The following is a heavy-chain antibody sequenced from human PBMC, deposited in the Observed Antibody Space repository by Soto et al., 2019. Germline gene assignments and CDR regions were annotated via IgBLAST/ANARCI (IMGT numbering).Heavy chain of an antibody. Sequence: SETLSLTCTVSGGSISSYYWSWIRQPPGKGLEWIGYIYYSGSTNYNPSLKSRVTISVDTSKNQFSLKLSSVTAADTAVYYCARVESYSSSWYEGWFDPWGQGTLVTVSS. CDR3: ARVESYSSSWYEGWFDP. J-gene: IGHJ5*02. CDR2: IYYSGST. V-gene: IGHV4-59*01. CDR1: GGSISSYY. D-gene: IGHD6-13*01.